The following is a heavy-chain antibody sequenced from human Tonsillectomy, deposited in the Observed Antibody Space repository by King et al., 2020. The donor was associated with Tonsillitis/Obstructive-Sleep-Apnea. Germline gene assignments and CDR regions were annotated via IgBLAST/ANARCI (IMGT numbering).Heavy chain of an antibody. CDR2: TYYRSTWYN. Sequence: VQLQQSGPGLVKPSQTLSLTCALSGDSVSSNSAAWNWIRQSPSRGLEWLGRTYYRSTWYNEYAVSVKSRITINADTSKNHVSLHVNSVTPEDTAMYYCARYDSWGITGTTFSSDAFDIWGQGTMVTVSS. V-gene: IGHV6-1*01. J-gene: IGHJ3*02. CDR3: ARYDSWGITGTTFSSDAFDI. D-gene: IGHD1-7*01. CDR1: GDSVSSNSAA.